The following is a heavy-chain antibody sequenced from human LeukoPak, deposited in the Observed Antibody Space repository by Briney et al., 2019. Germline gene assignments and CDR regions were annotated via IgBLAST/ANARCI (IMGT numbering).Heavy chain of an antibody. CDR2: LSSDGGTT. J-gene: IGHJ6*04. Sequence: GESLTLSCSASGFTFSSYAFHWVRQPPGKGLEYISSLSSDGGTTYYANSVMGRFTISRDNSKNTLYLQRSSLRAEDTAVYYCVKELAARRQDYYYYVMDVWGEGTTVTVSS. V-gene: IGHV3-64D*09. D-gene: IGHD6-6*01. CDR3: VKELAARRQDYYYYVMDV. CDR1: GFTFSSYA.